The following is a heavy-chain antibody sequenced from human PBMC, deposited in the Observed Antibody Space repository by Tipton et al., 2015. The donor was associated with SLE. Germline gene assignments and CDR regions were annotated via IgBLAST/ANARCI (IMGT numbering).Heavy chain of an antibody. CDR2: IYYSGST. CDR1: GGSISGTIYY. V-gene: IGHV4-61*05. CDR3: ARVPAFYYYYMDV. J-gene: IGHJ6*03. D-gene: IGHD2-2*01. Sequence: TLSLTCTVSGGSISGTIYYWGWIRQPPGKGLEWIGYIYYSGSTNYNPSLKSRVTISVDTSKNQFSLKLSSVTAADTAVYYCARVPAFYYYYMDVWGKGTTVTVSS.